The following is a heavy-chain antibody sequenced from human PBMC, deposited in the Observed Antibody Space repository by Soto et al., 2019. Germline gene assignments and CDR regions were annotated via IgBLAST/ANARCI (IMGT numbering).Heavy chain of an antibody. CDR2: ISGSGSTI. J-gene: IGHJ4*02. CDR3: AGDPYYYASDY. Sequence: GGSLRLSCAASGFTFSDHYMTWIRQAPGKGLEWVSYISGSGSTIYYAHSVKGRFSVSRDNAKNSLYLQMNSLRAEDTAVYFCAGDPYYYASDYWGQGTLVTVSS. CDR1: GFTFSDHY. V-gene: IGHV3-11*01. D-gene: IGHD3-10*01.